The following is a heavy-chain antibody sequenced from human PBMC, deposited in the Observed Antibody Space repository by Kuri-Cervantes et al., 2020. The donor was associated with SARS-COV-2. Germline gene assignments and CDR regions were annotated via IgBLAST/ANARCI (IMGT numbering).Heavy chain of an antibody. J-gene: IGHJ6*02. Sequence: GGFLRLSCAASGFSFSRFPMHWVRHAPGRGLEWVALISNDGYNRFYADFLKGRFTISRDNSKNTLHLDMNSLRPEDTGVYYCAKMGDNYIKGDYGSEVWGQGITVTVSS. CDR2: ISNDGYNR. CDR1: GFSFSRFP. CDR3: AKMGDNYIKGDYGSEV. D-gene: IGHD3-16*01. V-gene: IGHV3-30*18.